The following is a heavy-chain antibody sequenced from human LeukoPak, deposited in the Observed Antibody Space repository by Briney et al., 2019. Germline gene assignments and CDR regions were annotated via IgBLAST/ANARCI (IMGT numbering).Heavy chain of an antibody. V-gene: IGHV3-11*04. CDR1: GITFNDYY. CDR3: ARDSYYYGSGTF. Sequence: PGGSLRLSCAGSGITFNDYYMTWIRQAPGKGLEWVSYISSSGTTIYYTDSVKGRFTISRDNAKNSLYLQMNSLRAEDTAVYYCARDSYYYGSGTFWGQGTLVTVSS. D-gene: IGHD3-10*01. J-gene: IGHJ4*02. CDR2: ISSSGTTI.